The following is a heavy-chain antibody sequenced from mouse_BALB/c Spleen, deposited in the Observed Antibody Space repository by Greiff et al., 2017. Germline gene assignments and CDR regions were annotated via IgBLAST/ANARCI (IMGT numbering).Heavy chain of an antibody. V-gene: IGHV3-6*02. CDR1: GYSITSGYY. CDR2: ISYDGSN. Sequence: EVKLEESGPGLVKPSQSLSLTCSVTGYSITSGYYWNWIRQFPGNKLEWMGYISYDGSNNYNPSLKNRISITRDTSKNQFFLKLNSVTTEDTATYSCARRGLNWYYFDYWGQGTTLTVSS. D-gene: IGHD4-1*01. J-gene: IGHJ2*01. CDR3: ARRGLNWYYFDY.